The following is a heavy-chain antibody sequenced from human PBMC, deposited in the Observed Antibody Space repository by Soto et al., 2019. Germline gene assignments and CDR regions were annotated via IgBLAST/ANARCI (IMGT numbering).Heavy chain of an antibody. D-gene: IGHD6-19*01. CDR2: ISYDGSNK. V-gene: IGHV3-30-3*01. CDR3: ARSVHPGRAVAGYYFDY. J-gene: IGHJ4*02. Sequence: QVQLVESGGGVVQPGRSLRLSCAASGFTFSSYAMHWVRQAPGKGLEWVAVISYDGSNKYYADSVKGRFTISRDNSKNTLYLQMNSLRAEDTAVYYCARSVHPGRAVAGYYFDYWGQGTLVTVSS. CDR1: GFTFSSYA.